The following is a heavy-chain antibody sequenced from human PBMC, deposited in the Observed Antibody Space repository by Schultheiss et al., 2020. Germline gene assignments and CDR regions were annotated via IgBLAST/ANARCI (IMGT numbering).Heavy chain of an antibody. J-gene: IGHJ4*02. V-gene: IGHV4-59*08. D-gene: IGHD5-18*01. Sequence: SETLFLTCTVSGGSISSYYWSWIRQHLGKGLVWIVYIYYSGSTYYNPTLKSRVTMSVDTYKNQFSLGLSSVTAADTAVYYCARGRGDSYGSQYYFDYWGQGAMVTAAS. CDR1: GGSISSYY. CDR3: ARGRGDSYGSQYYFDY. CDR2: IYYSGST.